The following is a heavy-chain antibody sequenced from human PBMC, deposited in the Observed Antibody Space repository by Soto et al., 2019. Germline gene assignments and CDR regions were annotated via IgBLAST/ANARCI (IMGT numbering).Heavy chain of an antibody. D-gene: IGHD2-2*01. CDR3: ARQIGYCDSMSCSNYYRGLDV. CDR2: IYPGDSDT. V-gene: IGHV5-51*01. J-gene: IGHJ6*02. Sequence: GESLKISCKGSGYSFTNYWIGWVRQMPGKGLEWMGIIYPGDSDTRYSPSFQGQVSISADKSISTAYLQWSSLKASDTAMYYCARQIGYCDSMSCSNYYRGLDVWGQGTTVTVSS. CDR1: GYSFTNYW.